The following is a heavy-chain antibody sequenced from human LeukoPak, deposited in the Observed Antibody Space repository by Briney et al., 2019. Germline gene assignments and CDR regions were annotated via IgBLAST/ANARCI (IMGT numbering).Heavy chain of an antibody. CDR1: GGSISNGGHS. CDR3: ARALGYCSGGSCTRGYNWFDP. D-gene: IGHD2-15*01. Sequence: SETLSLTCAVSGGSISNGGHSWSWIRQPPGKGLEWIGYIHDSGNTYYNASLKSRVTISVDTSMNQFSLKLSFVTTADTAVYYCARALGYCSGGSCTRGYNWFDPWGQGTLVTVPS. V-gene: IGHV4-30-2*03. J-gene: IGHJ5*02. CDR2: IHDSGNT.